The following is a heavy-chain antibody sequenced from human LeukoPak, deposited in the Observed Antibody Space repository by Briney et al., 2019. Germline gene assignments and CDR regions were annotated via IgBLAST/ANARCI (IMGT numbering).Heavy chain of an antibody. V-gene: IGHV1-46*01. CDR3: AREGSDGYKAGVFDY. CDR2: INPSGGST. Sequence: ASVKVSCKASGYTFTSYYMHWVRQAPGQGLEWMGIINPSGGSTSYAQKFQGRVTMTRDTSTSTVYMELSSLRSEDTAVYYCAREGSDGYKAGVFDYWGQGTLVTVSS. D-gene: IGHD5-24*01. J-gene: IGHJ4*02. CDR1: GYTFTSYY.